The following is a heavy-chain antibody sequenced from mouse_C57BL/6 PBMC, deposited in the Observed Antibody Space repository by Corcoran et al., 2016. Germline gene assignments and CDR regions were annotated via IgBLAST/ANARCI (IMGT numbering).Heavy chain of an antibody. J-gene: IGHJ4*01. CDR2: INTYSGVP. CDR1: GYTFTTYG. Sequence: QIQLVQSGPELKKPGETVKISCKASGYTFTTYGMNWVKQAPGKGLKWMGWINTYSGVPTYADDFKGRFAFSLETSASTAYLQINNLKNEDTATYFCARNLGGYDSYYYAMDYWGQGTSVTVSS. CDR3: ARNLGGYDSYYYAMDY. D-gene: IGHD2-2*01. V-gene: IGHV9-3*01.